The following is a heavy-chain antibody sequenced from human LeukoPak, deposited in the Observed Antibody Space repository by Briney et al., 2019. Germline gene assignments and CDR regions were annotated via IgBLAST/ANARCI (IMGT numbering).Heavy chain of an antibody. J-gene: IGHJ6*03. CDR3: ARGRKGVLSRSYMDV. D-gene: IGHD2-8*01. CDR1: GYIFTDYA. V-gene: IGHV1-3*01. CDR2: MNGGNGNT. Sequence: ASVKVSCKASGYIFTDYAIHWLRQAPGQRPEWMGWMNGGNGNTKYSQKFQGRITLIRDTSAATAYMELSSLRHDDLAVYYCARGRKGVLSRSYMDVWGKGTTVTVSS.